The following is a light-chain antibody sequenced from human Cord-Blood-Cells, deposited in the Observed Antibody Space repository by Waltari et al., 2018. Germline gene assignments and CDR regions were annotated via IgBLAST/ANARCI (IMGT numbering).Light chain of an antibody. V-gene: IGKV1-5*01. J-gene: IGKJ2*01. CDR3: QQYNSYPYT. CDR2: DAS. CDR1: QSISSW. Sequence: DIQMTQSPSTRSAYVGDRVTITCLASQSISSWLAWYQQKPGKAPKLLIYDASSLESGVPSRFSGSGSGTEFTLTISSLQPDDFATYYCQQYNSYPYTFGQGTKLEIK.